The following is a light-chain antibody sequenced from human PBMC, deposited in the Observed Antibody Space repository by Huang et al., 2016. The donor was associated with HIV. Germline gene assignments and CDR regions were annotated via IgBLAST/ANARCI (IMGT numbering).Light chain of an antibody. CDR2: DSF. Sequence: DVVLTQTPLTLPVALGQSASMSCKSSHSLYDRRDGKTYLLWYLQRPGQSPRLLIFDSFRCFSGVSSRFSASGSVTDFILKISRVEPEDLGLYYCAQALHFPVTFGGGTNVE. V-gene: IGKV2-29*03. CDR3: AQALHFPVT. CDR1: HSLYDRRDGKTY. J-gene: IGKJ4*01.